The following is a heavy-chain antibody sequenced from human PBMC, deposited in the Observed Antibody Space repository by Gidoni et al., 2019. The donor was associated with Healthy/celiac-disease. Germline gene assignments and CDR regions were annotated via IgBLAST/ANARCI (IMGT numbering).Heavy chain of an antibody. J-gene: IGHJ4*02. CDR1: GGSLSSSSYY. CDR2: IYYSGST. CDR3: ARIMTGYSSSWYFDY. V-gene: IGHV4-39*01. D-gene: IGHD6-13*01. Sequence: QLQLQESGPGLVKPSETLSLTCTVPGGSLSSSSYYWGWIRQPPGKGLEWIGSIYYSGSTYYNPSLKSRVTISVDTSKNQFSLKLSSVTAADTAVYYCARIMTGYSSSWYFDYWGQGTLVTVSS.